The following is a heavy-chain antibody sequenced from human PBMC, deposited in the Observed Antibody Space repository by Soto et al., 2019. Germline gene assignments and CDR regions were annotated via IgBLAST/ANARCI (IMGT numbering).Heavy chain of an antibody. CDR1: GFIFRRYW. J-gene: IGHJ4*02. CDR2: IKLDGREK. Sequence: HPGGSQRVLCSASGFIFRRYWMAWVRQGPGKGLEWVATIKLDGREKNYLDSVQGQFTISRDDAENSMSLQRTSLRGEDTAVYFCVRELDGCGRFDCQGLGPPFTVSS. V-gene: IGHV3-7*01. CDR3: VRELDGCGRFDC. D-gene: IGHD3-3*02.